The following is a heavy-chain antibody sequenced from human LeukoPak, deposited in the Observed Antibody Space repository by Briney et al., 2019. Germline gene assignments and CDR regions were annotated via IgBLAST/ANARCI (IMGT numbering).Heavy chain of an antibody. CDR1: GGSFSGYY. D-gene: IGHD3-10*01. Sequence: PSETLSLTCAVCGGSFSGYYWSWIRQPPGKGLEWIGEINHSGSTNYNPSLKSRVTISVDTSKNQFSLKLSSVTAADTAVYYCARLYGSGPRGYFDYWGQGTLVTVSS. J-gene: IGHJ4*02. V-gene: IGHV4-34*01. CDR2: INHSGST. CDR3: ARLYGSGPRGYFDY.